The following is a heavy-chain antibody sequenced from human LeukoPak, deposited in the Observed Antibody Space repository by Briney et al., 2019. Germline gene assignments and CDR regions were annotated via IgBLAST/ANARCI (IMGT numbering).Heavy chain of an antibody. CDR1: GFNFSTYA. D-gene: IGHD2-2*01. CDR3: AKDFGIVVVPAAWYFDY. V-gene: IGHV3-23*01. J-gene: IGHJ4*02. Sequence: GGSLRLSCAASGFNFSTYAMSWVRQAPGKGLEWVSGISGSGETTYYADSVKGRFTISRDNSKNTLYLQMNSLRAEDTAVYYCAKDFGIVVVPAAWYFDYWGQGTLVTVSS. CDR2: ISGSGETT.